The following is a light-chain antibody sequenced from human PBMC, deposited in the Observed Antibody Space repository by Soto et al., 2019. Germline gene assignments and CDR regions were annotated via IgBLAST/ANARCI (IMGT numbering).Light chain of an antibody. V-gene: IGKV1-5*01. CDR1: QSISNW. CDR3: QQYNSSPLT. CDR2: DAS. Sequence: DIQMTQSPSTLSASVGDRVTITCRANQSISNWLAWYQQRPGKAPNLLIYDASSLQSGVPSRFSGSGYGREFTPTISNLQPDDFATYYCQQYNSSPLTFGGGTKVEIK. J-gene: IGKJ4*01.